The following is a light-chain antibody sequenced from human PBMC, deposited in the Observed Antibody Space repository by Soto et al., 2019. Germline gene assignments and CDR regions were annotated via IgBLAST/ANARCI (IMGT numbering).Light chain of an antibody. CDR1: QSVSSSY. CDR2: GAS. J-gene: IGKJ5*01. Sequence: EIVLTQSPGTLSLSPGERATLSCRASQSVSSSYLAWYQQKPGQAPRLLIYGASSRPTGIPDRFSGSGSGTDFTLTISRLEPEDLAVYYCQQYCSSSTFGQGTRLENK. CDR3: QQYCSSST. V-gene: IGKV3-20*01.